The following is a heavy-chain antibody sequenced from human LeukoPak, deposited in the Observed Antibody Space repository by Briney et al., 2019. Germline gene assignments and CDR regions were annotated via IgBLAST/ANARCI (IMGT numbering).Heavy chain of an antibody. CDR3: ARPFGSGQGNYYYYGMDV. CDR1: GYTFTGYY. Sequence: GASVKVSCKASGYTFTGYYMHWVRQAPGQGLEWMGWINPNSGDTNYAQKFQGRVTMTRDTSISTAYMELSRLRSDDTAVYYCARPFGSGQGNYYYYGMDVWGQGTTVTVSS. D-gene: IGHD6-19*01. V-gene: IGHV1-2*02. J-gene: IGHJ6*02. CDR2: INPNSGDT.